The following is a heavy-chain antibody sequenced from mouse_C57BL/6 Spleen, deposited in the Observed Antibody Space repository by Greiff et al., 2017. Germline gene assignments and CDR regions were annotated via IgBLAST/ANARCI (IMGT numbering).Heavy chain of an antibody. CDR1: GFTFSSYA. J-gene: IGHJ3*01. CDR2: ISSGGDYI. D-gene: IGHD2-4*01. Sequence: DVMLVESGEGLVKPGGSLKLSCAASGFTFSSYAMSWVRQTPEKRLEWVAYISSGGDYIYYADTVKGRFTISRDNARNTLYLQMSSLKSEDTAMYYCTRRGAIYYDYDWFAYWGQGTLVTVSA. CDR3: TRRGAIYYDYDWFAY. V-gene: IGHV5-9-1*02.